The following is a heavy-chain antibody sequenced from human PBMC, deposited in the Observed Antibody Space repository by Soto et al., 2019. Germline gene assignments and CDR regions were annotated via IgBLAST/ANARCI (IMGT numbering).Heavy chain of an antibody. D-gene: IGHD3-16*02. Sequence: GGSLRLSCAASGFTFSDSWMSWVRQGPGKGLEWVARIKSKTDGGTTDYAAPVTGRFTISRDDSRNTLSLQMNSLKTEDTAIYYCTTYVRGNYRVRWAYWGLGTMVTVSS. CDR2: IKSKTDGGTT. V-gene: IGHV3-15*01. CDR3: TTYVRGNYRVRWAY. CDR1: GFTFSDSW. J-gene: IGHJ4*02.